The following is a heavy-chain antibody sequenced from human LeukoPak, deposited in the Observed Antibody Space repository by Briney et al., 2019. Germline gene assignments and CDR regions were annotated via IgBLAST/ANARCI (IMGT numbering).Heavy chain of an antibody. D-gene: IGHD5-12*01. CDR3: ARVSVVATIHDAFDI. CDR2: ISSSGSTI. CDR1: GFTFSSYE. Sequence: GGSLRLSCAASGFTFSSYEMNWVRQAPGKGLEWVSYISSSGSTIYYADSVKGRFTISRDNAKNSLYLQMNSLRAEDTAVYYCARVSVVATIHDAFDIWGQGTMVTVSS. J-gene: IGHJ3*02. V-gene: IGHV3-48*03.